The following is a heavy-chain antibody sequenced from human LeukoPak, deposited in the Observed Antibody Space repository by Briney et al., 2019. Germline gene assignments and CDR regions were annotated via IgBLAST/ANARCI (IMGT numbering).Heavy chain of an antibody. Sequence: TGGSLRLSCAASGFTFSSYAMHWVRQAPGKGLDWVAFTSYDGNKKFYADSVKGRFTISRDNSENTLYLQMNSLRAEDTAVYYYARGDFGEYGFFDYWGQGTLVTVSS. J-gene: IGHJ4*02. D-gene: IGHD4-17*01. V-gene: IGHV3-30-3*01. CDR2: TSYDGNKK. CDR1: GFTFSSYA. CDR3: ARGDFGEYGFFDY.